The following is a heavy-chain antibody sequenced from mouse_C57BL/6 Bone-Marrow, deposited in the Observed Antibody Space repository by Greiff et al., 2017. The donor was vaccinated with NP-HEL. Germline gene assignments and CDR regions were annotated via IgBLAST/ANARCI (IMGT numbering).Heavy chain of an antibody. V-gene: IGHV5-2*01. CDR2: INSDGGST. Sequence: EVQLVESGGGLVQPGESLKLSCESNEYEFPSHDMSWVRKTPEKRLELVAAINSDGGSTSYPDTMERRFIISRDNTKKTLYLQMSSLRSEDTAVYYCARHRYYGSSHWYFDVWGTGTTVTVSS. CDR1: EYEFPSHD. D-gene: IGHD1-1*01. CDR3: ARHRYYGSSHWYFDV. J-gene: IGHJ1*03.